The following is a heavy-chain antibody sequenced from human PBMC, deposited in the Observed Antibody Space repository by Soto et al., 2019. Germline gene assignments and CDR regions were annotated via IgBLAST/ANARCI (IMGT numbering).Heavy chain of an antibody. J-gene: IGHJ6*02. CDR1: GFTLSAYA. CDR2: ISSRSDTL. CDR3: ARDWDIVILSVPIPNYNYGMNV. V-gene: IGHV3-48*02. D-gene: IGHD2-15*01. Sequence: PGGSLRLSCEGSGFTLSAYAMNWVRQAPGKGLEWVSYISSRSDTLYYADSVKGRFTISRDNAKNSVYLQVNNLRDEDTAVYYCARDWDIVILSVPIPNYNYGMNVWGQGTTVTVSS.